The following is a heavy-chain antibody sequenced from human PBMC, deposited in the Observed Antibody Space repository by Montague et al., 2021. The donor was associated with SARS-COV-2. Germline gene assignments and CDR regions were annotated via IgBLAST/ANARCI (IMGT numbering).Heavy chain of an antibody. CDR3: TRDYRSVVGDGLDI. CDR2: ISTGAYTT. J-gene: IGHJ3*02. V-gene: IGHV3-48*03. D-gene: IGHD3-16*02. CDR1: GFTFSYYD. Sequence: SLRLSCAASGFTFSYYDMNWVRQAPGKGPGWISYISTGAYTTSYAGSVKGRFTISRDNGKNSLYLQMNSLRVEDTAVYYCTRDYRSVVGDGLDIWGQGTKVTVSS.